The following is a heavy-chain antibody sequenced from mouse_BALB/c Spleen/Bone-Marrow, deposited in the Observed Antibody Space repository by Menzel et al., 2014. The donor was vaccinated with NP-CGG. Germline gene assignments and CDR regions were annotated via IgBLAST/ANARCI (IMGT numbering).Heavy chain of an antibody. Sequence: QVQLQQSGPELVKPGASVRMSCKASGYTFTTYYIHWVKQRPGQGLEWIGWIYPGDGDTNYNGKFKGKATLTADKSSSTAYMQLSSLTSVDSAVYFCARSGSSWFAYWGQGTLVTVSA. CDR3: ARSGSSWFAY. CDR1: GYTFTTYY. CDR2: IYPGDGDT. J-gene: IGHJ3*01. D-gene: IGHD1-1*01. V-gene: IGHV1S56*01.